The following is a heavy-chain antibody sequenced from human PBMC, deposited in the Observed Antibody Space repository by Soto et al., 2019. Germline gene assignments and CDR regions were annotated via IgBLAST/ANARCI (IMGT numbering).Heavy chain of an antibody. CDR2: VNPILSMS. V-gene: IGHV1-69*04. J-gene: IGHJ4*02. CDR3: ATSYGSGYRAFDY. CDR1: GDTFSFYS. D-gene: IGHD3-10*01. Sequence: QVQLVQSGAEVKRPGSSVKVSCKASGDTFSFYSINWVRQAPGLGLEWMGRVNPILSMSSYAQRFQGRGTRTADKSTSTAYMEPSGLRSEATAMYYCATSYGSGYRAFDYWGQGALVTVSS.